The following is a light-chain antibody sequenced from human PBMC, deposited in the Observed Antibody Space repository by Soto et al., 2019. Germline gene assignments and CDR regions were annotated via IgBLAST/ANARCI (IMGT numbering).Light chain of an antibody. J-gene: IGKJ1*01. Sequence: EIVLTQSPGTLSLSPGERATLSCRASQRVDSRYLAWYQQKTGQAPRLLIYGASSRATGIPDRFSGSGSGTDFTLTISRLEPEDSAVYFCQQYSTSPWTFGQGTKAEIK. CDR2: GAS. V-gene: IGKV3-20*01. CDR1: QRVDSRY. CDR3: QQYSTSPWT.